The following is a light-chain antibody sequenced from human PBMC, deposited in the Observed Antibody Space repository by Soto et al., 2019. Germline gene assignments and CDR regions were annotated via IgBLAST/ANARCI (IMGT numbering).Light chain of an antibody. CDR3: QQYNSYPRT. J-gene: IGKJ1*01. V-gene: IGKV1-5*03. CDR1: QSISSW. Sequence: DIQMTQSPSTLSASVGDRVTITCRASQSISSWLAWYQQKPGKAPKLLIYKAFSLESGVPSRLSGSGSGTEFTPTISSLQTDDFATYYCQQYNSYPRTFSKGTKVEIK. CDR2: KAF.